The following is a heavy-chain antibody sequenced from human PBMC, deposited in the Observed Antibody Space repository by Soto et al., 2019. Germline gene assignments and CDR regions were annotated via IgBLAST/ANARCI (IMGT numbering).Heavy chain of an antibody. V-gene: IGHV3-66*01. Sequence: EVQVVESGGGLVQPGGSLTLSCAVSGFTVRNNYMSWVRQAPGKGLEWVSVVFKDTTTFYADSVKDRFTISRDFSKNTLCIHMNGLRADDTSTYHCARGARGETWLWGQCTLVTVSS. CDR2: VFKDTTT. CDR3: ARGARGETWL. D-gene: IGHD3-10*01. J-gene: IGHJ1*01. CDR1: GFTVRNNY.